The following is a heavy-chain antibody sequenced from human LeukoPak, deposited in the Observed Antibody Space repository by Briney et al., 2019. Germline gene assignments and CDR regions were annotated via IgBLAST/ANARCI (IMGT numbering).Heavy chain of an antibody. Sequence: TGGSLRLSCAVSGFTFSSYGMYWVRQAPGKGLEWVAFIRYDGSNKYYADSVKGRFTVSRDNSKNTLYLQMKSLRAEDTAVYYCARVPAAGKNYYYYYMDVWGKGTTVTVSS. CDR2: IRYDGSNK. V-gene: IGHV3-30*02. CDR3: ARVPAAGKNYYYYYMDV. D-gene: IGHD6-13*01. CDR1: GFTFSSYG. J-gene: IGHJ6*03.